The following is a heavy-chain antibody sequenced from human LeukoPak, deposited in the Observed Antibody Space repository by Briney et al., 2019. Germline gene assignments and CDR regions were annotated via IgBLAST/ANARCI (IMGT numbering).Heavy chain of an antibody. CDR1: GGSFSGYY. V-gene: IGHV4-34*01. CDR2: INHSGST. Sequence: SETLSLTCAVYGGSFSGYYWSWIRQPPGKGLEWIGEINHSGSTNYNPSLRSRVTISVDTSKNQFSLKLSSVTAADTAVYYCAVFIAAAGYFGYWGQGTLVTVSS. D-gene: IGHD6-13*01. CDR3: AVFIAAAGYFGY. J-gene: IGHJ4*02.